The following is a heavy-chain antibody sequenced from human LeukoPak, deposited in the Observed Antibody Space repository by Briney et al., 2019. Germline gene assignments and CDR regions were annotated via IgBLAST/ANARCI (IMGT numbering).Heavy chain of an antibody. CDR3: ARSPLVADYYFDY. CDR2: IYSSGNT. J-gene: IGHJ4*02. D-gene: IGHD2-8*02. V-gene: IGHV4-59*01. Sequence: SETLSLTCTVSGGSISSYYWNWVRQPPGKGLEWIGYIYSSGNTNYNPSLKSRVTISLDTSKNQFSLKLSSVTAADTAVYYCARSPLVADYYFDYWGQGTLATVSS. CDR1: GGSISSYY.